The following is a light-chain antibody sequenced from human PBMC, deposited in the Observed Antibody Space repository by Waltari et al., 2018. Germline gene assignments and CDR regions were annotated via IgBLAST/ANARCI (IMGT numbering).Light chain of an antibody. CDR3: QQRKVWPPLT. V-gene: IGKV3-11*01. CDR1: HDVERA. CDR2: DAS. J-gene: IGKJ4*01. Sequence: EVILTQSPATLSLSPGERATLSCRVSHDVERALGWYQQKPGHAPRLLIDDASNRATGVPARFSGSGSGTDFTLTISSLEPEDFGVYYCQQRKVWPPLTFGGGTKVEIK.